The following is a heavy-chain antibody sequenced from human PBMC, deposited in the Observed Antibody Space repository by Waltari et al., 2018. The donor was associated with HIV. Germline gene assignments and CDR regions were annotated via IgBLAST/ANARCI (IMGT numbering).Heavy chain of an antibody. D-gene: IGHD5-18*01. CDR3: TTDRSYGYFYEH. J-gene: IGHJ4*02. CDR2: IRSKLVGRTT. V-gene: IGHV3-15*01. CDR1: GFTFYNAW. Sequence: EVQLVESGGGLVKPGESLRLSCAASGFTFYNAWMSWVRQAPGKGLEWVGRIRSKLVGRTTDSAAPVKGIFTFSRDDSTKALYLQMTRLGAEDTGVYYCTTDRSYGYFYEHWGQGTLGTVSS.